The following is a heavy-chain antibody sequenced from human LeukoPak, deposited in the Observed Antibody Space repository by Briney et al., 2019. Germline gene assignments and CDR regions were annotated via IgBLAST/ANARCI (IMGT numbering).Heavy chain of an antibody. D-gene: IGHD3-10*01. Sequence: SETLSLTCAVYGGSFSGYSWNWIRQPPVKGLEWIGEINHSGGTNYNPSLKSRVTISVDTSKKQFALKLSSVTAADTAVYYCARGVDYYGVWGQGTLVTVSS. CDR1: GGSFSGYS. J-gene: IGHJ4*02. CDR2: INHSGGT. CDR3: ARGVDYYGV. V-gene: IGHV4-34*01.